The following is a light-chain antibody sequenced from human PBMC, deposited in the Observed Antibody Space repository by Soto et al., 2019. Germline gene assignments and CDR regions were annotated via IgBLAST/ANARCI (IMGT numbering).Light chain of an antibody. Sequence: QSALTQPPSASGSPGQSVTISCTGTSSDVGGYNYVSWYQQHPGKAPKLMIYEVTKRPSGVPDRFSGSKSGNTASLTVSGLQAEDGADYYCSSYAGSNNLVFGGGTQLTVL. CDR1: SSDVGGYNY. V-gene: IGLV2-8*01. CDR2: EVT. CDR3: SSYAGSNNLV. J-gene: IGLJ2*01.